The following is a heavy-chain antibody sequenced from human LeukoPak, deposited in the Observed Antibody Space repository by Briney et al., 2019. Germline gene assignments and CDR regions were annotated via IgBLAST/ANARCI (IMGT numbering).Heavy chain of an antibody. Sequence: GGSLRLSCTASGFTFGDYTMSWFRQAPGKGLEWVSSISSSSSYIYYADSVKGRFTISRDNAKNSLYLQMNSLRAEDTAVYYCARDQDGYNSDYWGQGTLVTVSS. V-gene: IGHV3-21*01. J-gene: IGHJ4*02. CDR1: GFTFGDYT. D-gene: IGHD5-24*01. CDR2: ISSSSSYI. CDR3: ARDQDGYNSDY.